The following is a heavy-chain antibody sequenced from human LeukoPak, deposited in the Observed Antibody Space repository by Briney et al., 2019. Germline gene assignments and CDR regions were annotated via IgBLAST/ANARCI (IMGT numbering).Heavy chain of an antibody. V-gene: IGHV4-4*07. J-gene: IGHJ4*02. CDR1: GGSISRYY. Sequence: SETLSLTCTVSGGSISRYYWSWIRQPAGKGLECLVRIYSSGTTNYNPSLKIRVTMSVDTSKNQFSLELSSVTAADTAVYYCARDFGGTYVAIYWGQGTLVTVSS. CDR3: ARDFGGTYVAIY. CDR2: IYSSGTT. D-gene: IGHD3-3*01.